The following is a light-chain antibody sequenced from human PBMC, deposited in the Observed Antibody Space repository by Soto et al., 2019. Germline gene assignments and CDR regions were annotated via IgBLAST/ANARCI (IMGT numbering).Light chain of an antibody. J-gene: IGKJ4*01. CDR2: RAS. Sequence: DIQLTQSPSTLSASVGDRVTITCRASQRLSDWVAWYQQIPGTAPKLPIYRASSLEDGVPSRFNCSGSGTEFTLTVSSPEPDGFAAYYCIQYDTYGLSVGGGTEVEIK. V-gene: IGKV1-5*03. CDR3: IQYDTYGLS. CDR1: QRLSDW.